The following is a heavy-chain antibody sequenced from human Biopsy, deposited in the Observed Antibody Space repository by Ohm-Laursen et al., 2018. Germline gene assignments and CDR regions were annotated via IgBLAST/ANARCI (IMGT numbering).Heavy chain of an antibody. D-gene: IGHD2-2*01. V-gene: IGHV4-61*01. CDR1: GGSVSDSFHF. J-gene: IGHJ6*02. CDR3: ARDVKRYCSGTSCYSGYFGMDV. Sequence: TLSLTCTVSGGSVSDSFHFWSWIRQPPGKGLEWIGDVYYNGTTNYNPSLKSRLTISVDTSKNQFSLNLNSVTAADTAVYFCARDVKRYCSGTSCYSGYFGMDVWGQGTTVTVS. CDR2: VYYNGTT.